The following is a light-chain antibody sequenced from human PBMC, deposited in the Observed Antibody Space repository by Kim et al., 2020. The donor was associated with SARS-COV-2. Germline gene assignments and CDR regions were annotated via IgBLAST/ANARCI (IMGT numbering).Light chain of an antibody. V-gene: IGLV3-21*04. CDR1: SVGSRS. Sequence: PGKRSRVCCRGNSVGSRSVLWCQQKPAQDPSLVIYYDSDRPSGIPERFSGSNSGNTATLTISRVEDGDEADYYCQVWDSSSNHRVVFGGGTKVTVL. J-gene: IGLJ2*01. CDR2: YDS. CDR3: QVWDSSSNHRVV.